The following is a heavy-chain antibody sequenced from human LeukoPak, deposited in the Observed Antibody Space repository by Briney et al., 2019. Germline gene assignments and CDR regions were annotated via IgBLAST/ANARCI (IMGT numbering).Heavy chain of an antibody. D-gene: IGHD2-21*02. Sequence: GGSLRLSCAASGFTFSSYAMSWVRQAPGKVLEWVSAISGSGGSTYYADSVKGRFTISRDNSKDTLYLQMNSLRAEDTAVYYCAKDRPYCGGDCYREPLPALDYWGQGTLVTVSS. CDR3: AKDRPYCGGDCYREPLPALDY. CDR2: ISGSGGST. V-gene: IGHV3-23*01. CDR1: GFTFSSYA. J-gene: IGHJ4*02.